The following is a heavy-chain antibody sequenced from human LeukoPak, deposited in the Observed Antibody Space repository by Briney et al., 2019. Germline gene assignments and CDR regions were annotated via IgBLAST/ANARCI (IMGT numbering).Heavy chain of an antibody. CDR2: IIPVFGTA. D-gene: IGHD2-2*01. CDR1: GGTFSSYA. J-gene: IGHJ6*03. Sequence: SVKVSCKASGGTFSSYAISWVRQAPGQGLEWMGGIIPVFGTANYAQKFQGKVTITADESTSTAYMELSSLRSEDTAVYYCARAPIIVVVPAAKDYYYMDVWGKGTTVTVSS. V-gene: IGHV1-69*13. CDR3: ARAPIIVVVPAAKDYYYMDV.